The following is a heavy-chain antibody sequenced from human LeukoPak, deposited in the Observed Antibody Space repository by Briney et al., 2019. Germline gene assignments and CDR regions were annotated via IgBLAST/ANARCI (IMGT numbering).Heavy chain of an antibody. D-gene: IGHD3-22*01. J-gene: IGHJ4*02. CDR3: ARDKYYYESSGYY. V-gene: IGHV3-30*09. CDR1: GFTFSSYA. Sequence: PGGSLRLSCAASGFTFSSYAMHWVRQAPGKGLEWVAVISYDGSNKYYADSVKGRFAISRDNSKNTLYLQMNSLRAEDTAVYYCARDKYYYESSGYYWGQGTLVTVSS. CDR2: ISYDGSNK.